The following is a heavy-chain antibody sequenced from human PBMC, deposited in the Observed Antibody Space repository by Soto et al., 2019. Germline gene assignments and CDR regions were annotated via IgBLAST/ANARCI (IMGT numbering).Heavy chain of an antibody. V-gene: IGHV1-69*01. Sequence: QVQLVQSGAEVKKPGSSVKVSCKASGGTFSSYAISWVRQAPGQGLEWMGGIIPIFGTANYAQKFQGRVTITADESKITAYMELSSLRSEDTAVYYCARAQELWGGYYYYYGMDVWGQGTTVTVSS. CDR2: IIPIFGTA. CDR3: ARAQELWGGYYYYYGMDV. CDR1: GGTFSSYA. J-gene: IGHJ6*02. D-gene: IGHD2-21*01.